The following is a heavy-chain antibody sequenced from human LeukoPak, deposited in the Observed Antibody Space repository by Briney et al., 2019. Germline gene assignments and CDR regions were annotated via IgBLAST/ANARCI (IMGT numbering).Heavy chain of an antibody. CDR1: GCTFSDYW. D-gene: IGHD1-14*01. Sequence: GGSLRLSCIGSGCTFSDYWIHWVRQAPGKGLVWVSRIDGGGRNTNYADSVKGRFTVSRDNAKNTVYLQMNSLSAEDTAVYYCIRDFRIADFWGQGTLVTVSS. CDR2: IDGGGRNT. J-gene: IGHJ4*02. CDR3: IRDFRIADF. V-gene: IGHV3-74*01.